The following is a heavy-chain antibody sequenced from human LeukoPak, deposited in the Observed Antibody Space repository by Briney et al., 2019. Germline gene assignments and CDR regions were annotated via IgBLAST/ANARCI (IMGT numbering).Heavy chain of an antibody. Sequence: PGGSLRLSCAATGFSFSSHWMHWVRQAPGKGLVWVSRINGDGSSITYADSVGGRFTISRDNAKNTLYLQLNSLRAEDTAVYYCARDLSPVVRASPMGYWGQGTLVTVSS. CDR3: ARDLSPVVRASPMGY. D-gene: IGHD3-10*01. CDR2: INGDGSSI. CDR1: GFSFSSHW. J-gene: IGHJ4*02. V-gene: IGHV3-74*01.